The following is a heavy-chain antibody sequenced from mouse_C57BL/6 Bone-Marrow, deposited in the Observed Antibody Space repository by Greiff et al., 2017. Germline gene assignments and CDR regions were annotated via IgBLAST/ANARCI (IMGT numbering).Heavy chain of an antibody. CDR3: TTWDGGFAY. CDR1: GFNIKDDD. D-gene: IGHD2-3*01. J-gene: IGHJ3*01. V-gene: IGHV14-4*01. Sequence: EVQLQQSGAELVRPGASVKLSCTASGFNIKDDDMHWVKQRPEQGLEWIGWIDPENGDTEYASKFQGKATIAADTSSNTAYLQISSLTSEDTAVYYCTTWDGGFAYWGQGTLVTVSA. CDR2: IDPENGDT.